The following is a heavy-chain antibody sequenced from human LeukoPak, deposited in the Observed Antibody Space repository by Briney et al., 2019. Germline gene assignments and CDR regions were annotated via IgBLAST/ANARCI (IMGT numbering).Heavy chain of an antibody. CDR2: INSDGSST. CDR3: ARGGVGLLWFGELLPCDF. Sequence: GGSLRLSCAASGFTFSSYWMSWVRQAPGKGLVWVSRINSDGSSTSYADSVKGRFTISRDNAKNTLYLQMNSLRAEDTAVYYCARGGVGLLWFGELLPCDFWGQGTLVTVSS. J-gene: IGHJ4*02. D-gene: IGHD3-10*01. V-gene: IGHV3-74*01. CDR1: GFTFSSYW.